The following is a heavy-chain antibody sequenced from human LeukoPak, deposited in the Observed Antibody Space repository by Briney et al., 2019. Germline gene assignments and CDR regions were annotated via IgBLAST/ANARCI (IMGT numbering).Heavy chain of an antibody. CDR1: GYTLTELS. V-gene: IGHV1-24*01. J-gene: IGHJ6*02. CDR3: ATVRYFDWLFPMDV. D-gene: IGHD3-9*01. CDR2: FDPEDGET. Sequence: GASVKVSCKVSGYTLTELSMHWVRQAPGKGLEWMGGFDPEDGETIYAQKFQGRVTLTEDTSTDTAYMELSSLRSEDTAVYYCATVRYFDWLFPMDVWSQGTTVTVSS.